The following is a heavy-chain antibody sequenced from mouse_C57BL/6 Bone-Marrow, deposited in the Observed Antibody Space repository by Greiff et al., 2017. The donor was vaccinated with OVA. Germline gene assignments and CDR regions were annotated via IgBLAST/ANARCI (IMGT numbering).Heavy chain of an antibody. CDR1: GYTFTDYN. CDR3: ARGGLRYGSSWDY. V-gene: IGHV1-18*01. Sequence: VQLQQSGPELVKPGASVKIPCKASGYTFTDYNMDWVKQSHGKSLEWIGDINPNNGGTIYNQKFKGKATLTVEKSSSTAYMELRSLTSEDTAVYYCARGGLRYGSSWDYWGQGTTLTVSS. J-gene: IGHJ2*01. D-gene: IGHD1-1*01. CDR2: INPNNGGT.